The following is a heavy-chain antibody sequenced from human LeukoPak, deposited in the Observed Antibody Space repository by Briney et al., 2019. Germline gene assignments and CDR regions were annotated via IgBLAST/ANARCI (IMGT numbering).Heavy chain of an antibody. CDR1: GGSFSGYY. Sequence: SGTLCLTCAVSGGSFSGYYWSWIRQPPGKGLEWIWEINHSGGTTYNPSLKSRVTTSVDTSKTLFSLKLRSVTAADPAVYYCASAGSRYYYYRMDVWGKGTTLTLPS. D-gene: IGHD3-10*01. J-gene: IGHJ6*04. CDR2: INHSGGT. V-gene: IGHV4-34*01. CDR3: ASAGSRYYYYRMDV.